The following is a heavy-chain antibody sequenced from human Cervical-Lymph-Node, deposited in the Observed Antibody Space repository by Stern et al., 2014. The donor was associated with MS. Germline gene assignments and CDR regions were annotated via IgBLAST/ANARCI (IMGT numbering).Heavy chain of an antibody. CDR3: ARDVSIWSGSYDY. D-gene: IGHD3-10*02. CDR2: ISSSSSYI. Sequence: EDQLVESGGGLVKPGGSLRLSCAASGFTFSSYSMNWVRQAPGKGLEWVSSISSSSSYIYYADSVKGRFTISRDNAKNSLYLQMNSLRAEDTAVYYCARDVSIWSGSYDYWGQGTLVTVSS. CDR1: GFTFSSYS. V-gene: IGHV3-21*01. J-gene: IGHJ4*02.